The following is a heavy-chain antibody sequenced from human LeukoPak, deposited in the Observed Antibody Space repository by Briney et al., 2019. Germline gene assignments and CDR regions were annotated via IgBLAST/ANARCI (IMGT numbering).Heavy chain of an antibody. CDR2: VHYSGIT. Sequence: SETLSLTCTVSGASISSYYWSWIRQPPGQGLEWIGYVHYSGITDYNPPLQSRVTISLDTSKSQFSLKLSSVTAADTAVYYCASQLGGTTFHWGQGTLVTVSA. J-gene: IGHJ4*02. V-gene: IGHV4-59*03. D-gene: IGHD1-1*01. CDR3: ASQLGGTTFH. CDR1: GASISSYY.